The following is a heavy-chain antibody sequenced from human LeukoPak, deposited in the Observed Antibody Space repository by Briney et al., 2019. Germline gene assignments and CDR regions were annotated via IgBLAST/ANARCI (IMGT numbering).Heavy chain of an antibody. V-gene: IGHV3-23*01. D-gene: IGHD2-2*01. CDR3: AKDGGYCSSTSCYYFDY. CDR2: ISGSGGST. Sequence: GGSLRLSCAASEFTFNYYAMSWVRQAPGKGLEWVSAISGSGGSTYYADSVKGRFTISRDNSKNTLYLQMNSLGAEDTAVYYCAKDGGYCSSTSCYYFDYWGQGTLVTVSS. CDR1: EFTFNYYA. J-gene: IGHJ4*02.